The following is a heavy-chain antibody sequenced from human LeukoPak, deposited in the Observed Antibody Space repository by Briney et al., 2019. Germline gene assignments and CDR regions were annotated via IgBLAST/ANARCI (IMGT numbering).Heavy chain of an antibody. CDR3: AKDDPNTVTTPL. CDR1: GLTFTSYA. D-gene: IGHD4-17*01. V-gene: IGHV3-23*01. J-gene: IGHJ4*02. Sequence: GGPLRPSCAPSGLTFTSYAMSWARQPPGKGLEWVSAISGSGGSTYYADSVKGRFTISRDNSKNTLYLQMNSLRAEDTAVYYCAKDDPNTVTTPLWGQGTLVTVSS. CDR2: ISGSGGST.